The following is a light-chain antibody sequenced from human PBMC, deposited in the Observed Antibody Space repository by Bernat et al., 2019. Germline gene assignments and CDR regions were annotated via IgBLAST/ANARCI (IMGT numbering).Light chain of an antibody. J-gene: IGKJ1*01. CDR1: RTLLHSNGKTF. Sequence: DIELTQTPLSLPVTPGQPASISCKSSRTLLHSNGKTFLSWYLQRPGQPPRLLIYEVSTRFSGVPDRFSGSGSGTHFTLKISRVEADDVGIYYCMQSMELPPTVGQGTKVEVK. V-gene: IGKV2D-29*01. CDR3: MQSMELPPT. CDR2: EVS.